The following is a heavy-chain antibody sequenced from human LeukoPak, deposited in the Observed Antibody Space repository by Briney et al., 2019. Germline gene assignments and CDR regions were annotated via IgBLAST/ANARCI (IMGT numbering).Heavy chain of an antibody. V-gene: IGHV3-23*01. D-gene: IGHD5-12*01. CDR3: AKASTGYGNYDY. CDR2: ISTSGGNI. J-gene: IGHJ4*02. Sequence: GGSLRLSCAASGFTFSSYAMSWVRQAPGKGLEWVSAISTSGGNIYYADSVKGRFIISRDNSKNTLYLQMNSLRAEDTTLYYCAKASTGYGNYDYWGQGTLVTVSS. CDR1: GFTFSSYA.